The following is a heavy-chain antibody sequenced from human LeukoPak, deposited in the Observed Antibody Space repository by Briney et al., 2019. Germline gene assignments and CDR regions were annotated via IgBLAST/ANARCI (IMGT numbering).Heavy chain of an antibody. D-gene: IGHD3-22*01. CDR3: AKMGYHESSDFFDY. J-gene: IGHJ4*02. CDR2: ISGDGGSA. V-gene: IGHV3-23*01. CDR1: GFTFSSYA. Sequence: GGSLRLSCAASGFTFSSYAMSWVRQAPGKGLEWVSAISGDGGSAYYSDSVKGRFTISRDNSKNTLYLQMHSLRAEDTAVYYCAKMGYHESSDFFDYWGQGTLVTVSS.